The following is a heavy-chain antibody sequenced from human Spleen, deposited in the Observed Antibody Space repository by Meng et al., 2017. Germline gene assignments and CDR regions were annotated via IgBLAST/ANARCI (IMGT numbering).Heavy chain of an antibody. CDR1: GYTFTSYY. Sequence: ASVKVSCKASGYTFTSYYMHWVRQAPGQGLEWMGWINPNSGGTNYAQKFQGRVTMTRDTSIITAYMELSRLRSDDTAVYYCARALRAVYYGSGSYYYGVDVWGQGTTVTVSS. V-gene: IGHV1-2*02. CDR3: ARALRAVYYGSGSYYYGVDV. J-gene: IGHJ6*02. D-gene: IGHD3-10*01. CDR2: INPNSGGT.